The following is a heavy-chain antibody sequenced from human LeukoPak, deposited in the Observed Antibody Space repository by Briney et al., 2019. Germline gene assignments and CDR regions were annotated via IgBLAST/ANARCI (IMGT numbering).Heavy chain of an antibody. Sequence: GRPLRLSCAASGFTFSSYAMHWVRQAPGKGLEWVAVISYDGSNKYYADSVKGRFTISRDNSKNTLYLQMNSLRAEDTAVYYCAKGRKYPHGWFDPWGQGTLVTVSS. J-gene: IGHJ5*02. CDR3: AKGRKYPHGWFDP. D-gene: IGHD2-2*01. V-gene: IGHV3-30-3*01. CDR2: ISYDGSNK. CDR1: GFTFSSYA.